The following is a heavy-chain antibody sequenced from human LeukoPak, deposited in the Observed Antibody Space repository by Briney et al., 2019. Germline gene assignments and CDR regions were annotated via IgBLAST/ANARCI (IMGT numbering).Heavy chain of an antibody. D-gene: IGHD3-22*01. CDR3: AKVRNKMLVVITGAFDI. CDR2: IIPIFGTA. V-gene: IGHV1-69*13. CDR1: GGTFSSYA. J-gene: IGHJ3*02. Sequence: SVKVSCKASGGTFSSYAISWVRQAPGQGLEWMGGIIPIFGTANYAQKFQGRVTITADESTSTAYMELSSLRSEDTAVYYCAKVRNKMLVVITGAFDIWGQGTMVTVSS.